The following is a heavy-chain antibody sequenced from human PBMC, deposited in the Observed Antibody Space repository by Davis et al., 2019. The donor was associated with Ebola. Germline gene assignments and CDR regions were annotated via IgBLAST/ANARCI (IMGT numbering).Heavy chain of an antibody. CDR3: ARSGYEPSGYWGLHGGFDL. V-gene: IGHV4-38-2*02. CDR2: NYHSGNT. CDR1: GYTISSGYY. J-gene: IGHJ3*01. D-gene: IGHD3-22*01. Sequence: PSETLSLTCTVSGYTISSGYYWGWIRQPPGKGLEWIGNNYHSGNTYYNPSLKSRVTISVDTSKNQFSLKLSSVTAADTAVYYCARSGYEPSGYWGLHGGFDLWGLGTRVTVSS.